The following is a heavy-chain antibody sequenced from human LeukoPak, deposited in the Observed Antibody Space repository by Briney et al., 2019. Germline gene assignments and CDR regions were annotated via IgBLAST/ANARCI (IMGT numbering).Heavy chain of an antibody. CDR1: GFTFSSYA. CDR2: ISGSGGST. J-gene: IGHJ4*02. D-gene: IGHD3-3*01. Sequence: PGGSLRLSCAASGFTFSSYAMSWVRQAPGKGLEWVSAISGSGGSTYYADPVKGRFTISRDNSKNTLYLQMNSLRAEDTAVYYCAKILGDFWSGYSPFDYWGQGTLVTVSS. V-gene: IGHV3-23*01. CDR3: AKILGDFWSGYSPFDY.